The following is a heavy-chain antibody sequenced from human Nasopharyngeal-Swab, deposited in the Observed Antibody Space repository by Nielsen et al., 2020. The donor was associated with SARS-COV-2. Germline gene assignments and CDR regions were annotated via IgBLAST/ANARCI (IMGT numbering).Heavy chain of an antibody. V-gene: IGHV3-49*04. J-gene: IGHJ3*02. CDR3: YLSAQLVRRAFDI. CDR1: GFTSGDYA. D-gene: IGHD6-13*01. CDR2: IRSKAYGGTT. Sequence: GESLKISCTASGFTSGDYAMSWVRQAPGKGLEWVGFIRSKAYGGTTEYAASVKGRFTISRDDSKSIAYLQMNSLKTEDTAVYYCYLSAQLVRRAFDIWGQGTMVTVSS.